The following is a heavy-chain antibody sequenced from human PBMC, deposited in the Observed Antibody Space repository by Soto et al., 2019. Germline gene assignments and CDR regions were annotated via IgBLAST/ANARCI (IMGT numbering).Heavy chain of an antibody. Sequence: QITLKESGPTLVKPTQTLTLTCTFSGFSLSTSGVGVGWIRQPPGKALEWLALIYWDDDKRYSPSLKSRLTSAKDTSKNQVVLTIANMDPVDTGTYYCADRVGDSSGYYSEFDYWGQGTLVTVSS. CDR1: GFSLSTSGVG. D-gene: IGHD3-22*01. J-gene: IGHJ4*02. V-gene: IGHV2-5*02. CDR2: IYWDDDK. CDR3: ADRVGDSSGYYSEFDY.